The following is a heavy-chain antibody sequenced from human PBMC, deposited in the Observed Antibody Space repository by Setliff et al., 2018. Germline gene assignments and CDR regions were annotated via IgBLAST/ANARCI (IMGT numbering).Heavy chain of an antibody. CDR3: ARWGYYYGGHDY. D-gene: IGHD4-17*01. CDR2: IHPSGDST. CDR1: GYTFTNHY. V-gene: IGHV1-46*01. Sequence: ASVKVSCKASGYTFTNHYIHWVRQAPGQGVEWMGVIHPSGDSTYYAQKFQGRVTMTRDTSTSTVYMELSSLTSEDTAVYYCARWGYYYGGHDYWGQGTLVTVSS. J-gene: IGHJ4*02.